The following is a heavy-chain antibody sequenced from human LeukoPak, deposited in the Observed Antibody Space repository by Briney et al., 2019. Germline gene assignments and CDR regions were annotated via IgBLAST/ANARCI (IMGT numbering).Heavy chain of an antibody. D-gene: IGHD1-26*01. Sequence: SETLSLTCTVSGGSISSYYWSWIRQPPGKGLEWIGYIYYSGSTNYNPSLKSRVTISVDTSKNQFSLKLSSVTAADTAVHYCARTVGAVDYWGQGTLVTVSS. V-gene: IGHV4-59*01. CDR1: GGSISSYY. CDR2: IYYSGST. CDR3: ARTVGAVDY. J-gene: IGHJ4*02.